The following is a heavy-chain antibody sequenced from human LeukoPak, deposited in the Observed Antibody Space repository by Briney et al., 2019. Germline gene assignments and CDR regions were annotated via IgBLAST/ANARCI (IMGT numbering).Heavy chain of an antibody. Sequence: ASVKVSCKASGYTFSDYYILWVRQAPGHGLEWMGGINPNSGGRNYAQKFQGRVTMTRDTSIDTAYMDLSRLRSDDSAVYYCARSRGGELLFDYWGQGTLVTVSS. J-gene: IGHJ4*02. V-gene: IGHV1-2*02. CDR2: INPNSGGR. CDR1: GYTFSDYY. CDR3: ARSRGGELLFDY. D-gene: IGHD3-16*01.